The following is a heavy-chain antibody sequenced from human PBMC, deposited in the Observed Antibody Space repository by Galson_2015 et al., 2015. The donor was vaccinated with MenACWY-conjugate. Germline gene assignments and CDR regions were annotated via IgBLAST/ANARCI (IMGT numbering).Heavy chain of an antibody. Sequence: SLSLSCAASEFTFSSYSMNWVRQAPGKGLEWDSYIRSSSRPIYYADSVKGRFTISRDNAKNSLYLQMNSLRDEDTAVYYCARDPTAMATNWFDPWGQGSLVTVSS. CDR2: IRSSSRPI. CDR1: EFTFSSYS. CDR3: ARDPTAMATNWFDP. V-gene: IGHV3-48*02. J-gene: IGHJ5*02. D-gene: IGHD5-18*01.